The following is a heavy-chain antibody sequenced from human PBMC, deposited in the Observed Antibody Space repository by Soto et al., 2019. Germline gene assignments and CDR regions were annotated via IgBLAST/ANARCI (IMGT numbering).Heavy chain of an antibody. D-gene: IGHD6-19*01. Sequence: TLSLTCTVSGGSISSGGYYWSWIRQHPGKGLEWIGYIYYSGSTYYNPSLKSRVTISVDTSKNQFSLKLSSVTAADTAVYYCARRGTYSSGWDYWGQGTLVTVSS. CDR2: IYYSGST. CDR3: ARRGTYSSGWDY. CDR1: GGSISSGGYY. J-gene: IGHJ4*02. V-gene: IGHV4-31*03.